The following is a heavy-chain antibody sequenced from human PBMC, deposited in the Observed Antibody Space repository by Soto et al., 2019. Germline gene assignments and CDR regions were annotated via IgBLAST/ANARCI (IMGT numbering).Heavy chain of an antibody. CDR2: INWNDDE. CDR1: GFPLTCGMC. J-gene: IGHJ4*02. CDR3: ARMEYSSGWYRGGLFDD. V-gene: IGHV2-70*01. D-gene: IGHD6-19*01. Sequence: SGPTLGNPTQTLTLTCTFSGFPLTCGMCVSWIRQPPGEALEWLALINWNDDEYYSTSLKTRLTISKDTSKNQVVLTMTNMDPVDTATYYCARMEYSSGWYRGGLFDDWGQGILVTVSS.